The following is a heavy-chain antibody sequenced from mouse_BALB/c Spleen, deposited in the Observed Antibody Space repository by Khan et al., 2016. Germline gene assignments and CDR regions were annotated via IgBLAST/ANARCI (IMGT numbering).Heavy chain of an antibody. CDR1: GFTFNDYT. CDR2: ISSGGSYT. Sequence: EVELVESGGGLVKPGGSLKLSCAASGFTFNDYTMSWVRQTPEKRLEWVATISSGGSYTYYLDSVKGRFTISRDNATNTLYLQMSSLKSEDTAMYCCTRDPPGVIVPTWFAYWGQGTLVTVSA. V-gene: IGHV5-6-4*01. J-gene: IGHJ3*01. CDR3: TRDPPGVIVPTWFAY. D-gene: IGHD6-1*01.